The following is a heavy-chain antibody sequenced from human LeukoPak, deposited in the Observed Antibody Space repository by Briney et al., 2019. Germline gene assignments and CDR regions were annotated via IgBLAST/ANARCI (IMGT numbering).Heavy chain of an antibody. Sequence: PGGSLRLSCAASGFTFSSYAMSWVRQAPGKGLEWVSAISGSGGSTYYADSVKGRFTISRDNSKNTLYLQMSSLRAEDTAVYYCAKDVGSGYDPYYFDYWGQGTLVTVSS. CDR1: GFTFSSYA. V-gene: IGHV3-23*01. CDR3: AKDVGSGYDPYYFDY. CDR2: ISGSGGST. J-gene: IGHJ4*02. D-gene: IGHD5-12*01.